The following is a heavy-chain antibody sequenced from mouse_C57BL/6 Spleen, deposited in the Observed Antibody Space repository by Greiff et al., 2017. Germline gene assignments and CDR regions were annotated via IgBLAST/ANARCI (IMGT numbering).Heavy chain of an antibody. D-gene: IGHD1-1*01. CDR3: ATAPYGSSYWYFDV. J-gene: IGHJ1*03. V-gene: IGHV1-4*01. CDR1: GYTFTSYT. Sequence: VQLQQSGAELARPGAPVKMSCKASGYTFTSYTMHWVKQRPGQGLEWIGYINPSSGYTKYNQKFKDKATLTADKSSSTAYMQLSSLTAEDSAVYYCATAPYGSSYWYFDVWGTGTTVTVSS. CDR2: INPSSGYT.